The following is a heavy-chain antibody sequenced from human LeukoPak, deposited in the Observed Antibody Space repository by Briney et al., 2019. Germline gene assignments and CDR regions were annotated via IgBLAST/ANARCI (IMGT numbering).Heavy chain of an antibody. D-gene: IGHD3-3*01. J-gene: IGHJ4*02. CDR3: AREALRTSIDS. CDR1: GFRISGYS. Sequence: PGGSLRLSCVASGFRISGYSFNWVRQVPGKGLEWVSFISHYSRTTYYADSVKGRFTISRDNTESSVYLQMSSLKAEDTGIYYCAREALRTSIDSWGQGTLVSVSS. CDR2: ISHYSRTT. V-gene: IGHV3-48*04.